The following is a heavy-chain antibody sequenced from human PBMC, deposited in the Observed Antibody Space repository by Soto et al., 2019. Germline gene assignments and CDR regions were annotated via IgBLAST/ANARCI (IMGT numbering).Heavy chain of an antibody. CDR3: AKDHLTTTVTTVGY. V-gene: IGHV3-30*18. CDR2: ISYHGSDK. D-gene: IGHD4-17*01. Sequence: QVQLVESGGGVVQPGRSLRLSCAASGFTFSNYGMHWVRRAPGKRLEWVAVISYHGSDKCYADSVKGRFTISRDNSKNTLYLQMDSLRAEDTAVYYCAKDHLTTTVTTVGYWGQGTLVTVSS. J-gene: IGHJ4*02. CDR1: GFTFSNYG.